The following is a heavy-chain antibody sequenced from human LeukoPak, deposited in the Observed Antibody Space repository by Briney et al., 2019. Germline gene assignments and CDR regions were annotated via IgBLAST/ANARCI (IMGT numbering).Heavy chain of an antibody. CDR3: ARERGYSYGYPDY. Sequence: SVKVSSKVSGGTFSSYAISWVRQAAGHGLEWMGRIIPIFGTANYAQKFQGRVTITTDQSTSTAYMELSSLRSEDTAVYYCARERGYSYGYPDYWGQGTLVTVSS. J-gene: IGHJ4*02. CDR1: GGTFSSYA. D-gene: IGHD5-18*01. V-gene: IGHV1-69*05. CDR2: IIPIFGTA.